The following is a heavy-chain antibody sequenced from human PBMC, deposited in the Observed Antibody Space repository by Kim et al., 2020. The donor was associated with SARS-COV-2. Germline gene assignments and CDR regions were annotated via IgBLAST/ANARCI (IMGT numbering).Heavy chain of an antibody. CDR3: ARTRDRYYDILTGYHWGLDAVDI. V-gene: IGHV4-39*01. D-gene: IGHD3-9*01. J-gene: IGHJ3*02. CDR2: IYYSGST. Sequence: SETLSLTCTVSGGSISSSSYYWGWIRQPPGKGLEWIGSIYYSGSTYYNPSLKSRVTISVDTSKNQFSLKLSSVTAADTAVYYCARTRDRYYDILTGYHWGLDAVDIWGQGTMVTVSS. CDR1: GGSISSSSYY.